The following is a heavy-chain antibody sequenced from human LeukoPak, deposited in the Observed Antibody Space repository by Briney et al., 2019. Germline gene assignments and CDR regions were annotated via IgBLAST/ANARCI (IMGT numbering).Heavy chain of an antibody. CDR3: ARDLYDSSGYYYEGHAFDI. J-gene: IGHJ3*02. V-gene: IGHV4-4*02. D-gene: IGHD3-22*01. CDR1: GGSISSSNW. Sequence: SETLSLTCAVSGGSISSSNWWSWVRQPPGKGLEWIGEIYHSGSTNYNPSLKSRVTISVDKSKNQFSLKLSSVTAADTAVYYCARDLYDSSGYYYEGHAFDIWGQGTMVTVSS. CDR2: IYHSGST.